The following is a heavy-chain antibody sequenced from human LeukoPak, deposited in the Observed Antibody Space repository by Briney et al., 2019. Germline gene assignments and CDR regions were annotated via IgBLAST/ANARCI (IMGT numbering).Heavy chain of an antibody. CDR2: IYYSGST. CDR1: GGSISSYY. V-gene: IGHV4-59*01. D-gene: IGHD6-25*01. Sequence: SETLSLTXTVSGGSISSYYWSWIRQPPGKGLEWIGYIYYSGSTNYNPSLKSRVTISVDTSKNQFSPKLSSVTAADTAVYYCARAVSDNWFDPWGQGTLVTVSS. CDR3: ARAVSDNWFDP. J-gene: IGHJ5*02.